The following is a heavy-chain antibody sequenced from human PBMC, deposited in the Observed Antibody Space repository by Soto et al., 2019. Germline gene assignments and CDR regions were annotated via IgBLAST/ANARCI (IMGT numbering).Heavy chain of an antibody. V-gene: IGHV4-4*09. CDR2: ISSSGST. Sequence: QVQLQESGPGLVKPSETLSLTCTVSGGSISRSYWSWIRQSPGKGLEYVGYISSSGSTNYNPSLKSRVPLSLDSSKNQFSLKLTSVTAADTAVYYCANLNFDILTGYYAFDIWGQGAVVTVSS. D-gene: IGHD3-9*01. CDR3: ANLNFDILTGYYAFDI. CDR1: GGSISRSY. J-gene: IGHJ3*02.